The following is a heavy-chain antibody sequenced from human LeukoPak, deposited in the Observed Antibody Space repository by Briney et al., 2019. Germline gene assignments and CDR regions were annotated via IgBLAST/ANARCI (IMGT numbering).Heavy chain of an antibody. D-gene: IGHD3-10*01. J-gene: IGHJ4*02. V-gene: IGHV1-18*01. CDR1: GYTFTNYG. Sequence: GASVKVSCKASGYTFTNYGFSWVRQAPGQGLEWVAWISGYNSDTNSAQKFQGRVTMTTDTSTSTAYMELRSLRSDDTAVYYCARDNRAFGRHWYGSGSYSLLFDYWGQGTLVTVSS. CDR3: ARDNRAFGRHWYGSGSYSLLFDY. CDR2: ISGYNSDT.